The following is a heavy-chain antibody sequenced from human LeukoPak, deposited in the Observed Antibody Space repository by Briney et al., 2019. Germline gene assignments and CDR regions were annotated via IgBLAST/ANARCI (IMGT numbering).Heavy chain of an antibody. J-gene: IGHJ4*02. CDR3: ARESIAVAGWLDY. CDR1: GGSISSSNW. CDR2: IYHNGST. V-gene: IGHV4-4*02. D-gene: IGHD6-19*01. Sequence: SETLSLTCTVSGGSISSSNWWSWVRQPPGKGLEWIGEIYHNGSTNYNPSLKSRVTISVDKSKNQFSLKLSSVTAADTAVYYCARESIAVAGWLDYWGQGTLVTVSS.